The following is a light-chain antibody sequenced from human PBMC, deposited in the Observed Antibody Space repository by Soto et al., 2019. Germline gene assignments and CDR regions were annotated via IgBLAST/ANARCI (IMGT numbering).Light chain of an antibody. Sequence: AIQLTQSPSSLSASVGDRVTITCRASQGISSALAWYQQKPGKAPKLLIYDASSLESGVPSRFSGSGSGTDFTLTISSLQPEDVATYYCQKYNSAPWTFGQGTEVEIK. J-gene: IGKJ1*01. V-gene: IGKV1-13*02. CDR2: DAS. CDR3: QKYNSAPWT. CDR1: QGISSA.